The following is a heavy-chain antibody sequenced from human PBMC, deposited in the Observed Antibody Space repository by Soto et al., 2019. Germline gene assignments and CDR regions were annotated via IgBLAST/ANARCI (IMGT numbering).Heavy chain of an antibody. D-gene: IGHD6-19*01. V-gene: IGHV3-53*04. Sequence: PGGSLRLSCAASGFTVSSNYMSWVRQAPGKGLEWVSVIYSGGSTYYADSVKGRFTISRHNSKNTLYLQMNSLRAEDTAVYYCARDSTTAISSGWYDYWGQGTLVTVSS. CDR2: IYSGGST. J-gene: IGHJ4*02. CDR3: ARDSTTAISSGWYDY. CDR1: GFTVSSNY.